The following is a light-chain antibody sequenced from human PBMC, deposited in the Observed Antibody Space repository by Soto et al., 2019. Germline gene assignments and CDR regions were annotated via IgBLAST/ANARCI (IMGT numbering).Light chain of an antibody. CDR2: DVS. J-gene: IGLJ3*02. CDR1: SSDVGGYNY. V-gene: IGLV2-14*01. CDR3: SSYTSSSSWV. Sequence: QSALTQPASVSGSPGQSITISCTGTSSDVGGYNYVSWYQQHPGKAPKLMIYDVSNRPSGVSNRFSGSKSGNTASLTISGLQAEDEADYYCSSYTSSSSWVFGGGTPLPVL.